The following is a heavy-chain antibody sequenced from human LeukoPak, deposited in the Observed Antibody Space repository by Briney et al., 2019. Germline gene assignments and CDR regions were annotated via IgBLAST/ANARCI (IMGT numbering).Heavy chain of an antibody. CDR2: IYTSGST. J-gene: IGHJ4*02. V-gene: IGHV4-61*02. CDR1: GGSISSGSYY. Sequence: SETLSLTCTVSGGSISSGSYYWSWIRQPAGKGLEWIGRIYTSGSTNYNPSLKSRVTISVDTSKNQFSLKLSSVTAAGTAVYYCARLVPAAIWGQGTLVTVSS. CDR3: ARLVPAAI. D-gene: IGHD2-2*01.